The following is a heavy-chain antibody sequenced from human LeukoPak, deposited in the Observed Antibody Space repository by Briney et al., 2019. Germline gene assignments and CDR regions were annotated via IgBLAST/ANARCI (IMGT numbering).Heavy chain of an antibody. D-gene: IGHD3-10*01. V-gene: IGHV1-18*01. CDR2: ISAYNGNI. CDR3: ARASPMGVLDHAFDI. J-gene: IGHJ3*02. CDR1: GYTFISYG. Sequence: ASVKVSCKASGYTFISYGISWMRQAPGQGLEWMGWISAYNGNINHAQKLQGRVTMTTDTSTSTAYMELRSLRSDDTAVYYCARASPMGVLDHAFDIWGQGTMVTVSS.